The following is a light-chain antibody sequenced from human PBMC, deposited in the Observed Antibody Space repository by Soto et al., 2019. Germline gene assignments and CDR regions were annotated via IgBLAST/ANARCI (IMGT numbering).Light chain of an antibody. Sequence: QSALTQPASVSGSPGQSITISCTGTSSDVGGYNFVSWFQQHPGKAPELMIYDVSNRPSGVSNRFSGSKSGNTASLTISGLQAEDEADYYCNSFTSSSTPYVFGTGTKLTVL. CDR1: SSDVGGYNF. V-gene: IGLV2-14*01. CDR3: NSFTSSSTPYV. CDR2: DVS. J-gene: IGLJ1*01.